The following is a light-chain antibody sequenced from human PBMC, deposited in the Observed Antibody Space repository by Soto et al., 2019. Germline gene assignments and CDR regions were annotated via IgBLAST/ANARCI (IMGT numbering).Light chain of an antibody. V-gene: IGKV3-20*01. CDR1: QSVFNNY. CDR2: GAS. J-gene: IGKJ2*01. Sequence: EIVLTQSPATLSLSQGKGASLCSRASQSVFNNYLAWYQQKPRQATRLIISGASSRATGIPERFSGSGSGTDFTLTIRRLESEDFAVYYCQRYGSSHPHTFGQGTKVDI. CDR3: QRYGSSHPHT.